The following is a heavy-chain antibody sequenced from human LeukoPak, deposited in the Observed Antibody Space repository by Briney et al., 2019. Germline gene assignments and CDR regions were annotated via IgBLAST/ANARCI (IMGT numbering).Heavy chain of an antibody. D-gene: IGHD2-8*01. V-gene: IGHV3-33*01. Sequence: GGSLRLSCAASGFTFSSYGMHWVRQAPGKGLEWVADIWFDGKNEHFADSVKGRFTISRDNSKNTMYLQINSLRAEDTAVYYCARDHHCANGVCHSPPGMDVWGQGTTVTVSS. CDR3: ARDHHCANGVCHSPPGMDV. CDR1: GFTFSSYG. CDR2: IWFDGKNE. J-gene: IGHJ6*02.